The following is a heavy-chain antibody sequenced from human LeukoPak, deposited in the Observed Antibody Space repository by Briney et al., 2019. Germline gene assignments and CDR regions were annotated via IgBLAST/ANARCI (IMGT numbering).Heavy chain of an antibody. CDR1: GFTFSRYW. CDR3: ARAQIPGIAVAGKSAGNFDY. CDR2: IKSDGKT. D-gene: IGHD6-19*01. Sequence: PGGSLRLSCEASGFTFSRYWMHWVRQAPGKGLVWVSRIKSDGKTNYADSVKGRFTISRDNAKNSLYLQMNSLRAEDTAVYYCARAQIPGIAVAGKSAGNFDYWGQGTLVTVSS. J-gene: IGHJ4*02. V-gene: IGHV3-74*01.